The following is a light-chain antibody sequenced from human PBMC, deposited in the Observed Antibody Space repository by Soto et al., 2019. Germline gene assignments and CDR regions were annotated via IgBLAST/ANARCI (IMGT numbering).Light chain of an antibody. Sequence: DIQMTQSPSSLSASVGDRVTITCKASQDITNDLNWYQQKPGQAPKVLIYEASNLKTGVPSRFSGSGSGTDFTFTISSLQPEDIATYFCQQYDNVPLTFGGGTKVEIK. J-gene: IGKJ4*01. CDR2: EAS. V-gene: IGKV1-33*01. CDR3: QQYDNVPLT. CDR1: QDITND.